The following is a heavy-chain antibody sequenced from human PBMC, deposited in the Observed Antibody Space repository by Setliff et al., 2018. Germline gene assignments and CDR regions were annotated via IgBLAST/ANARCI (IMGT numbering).Heavy chain of an antibody. Sequence: PSETLSLTCAVYGGSFSGYYWSWIRQPPGKGLEWIGEINHSGSTNYNPSLKSRVTISVDTSKNQFSLKLSSVTAADTAVYYCARWKGFKRITIFGVVTTAGAGGDNWFDPWGQGTLVTVSS. CDR1: GGSFSGYY. D-gene: IGHD3-3*01. CDR2: INHSGST. J-gene: IGHJ5*02. CDR3: ARWKGFKRITIFGVVTTAGAGGDNWFDP. V-gene: IGHV4-34*01.